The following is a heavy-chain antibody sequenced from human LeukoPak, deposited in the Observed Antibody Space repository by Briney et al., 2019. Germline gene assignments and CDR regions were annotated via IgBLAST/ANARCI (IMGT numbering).Heavy chain of an antibody. J-gene: IGHJ4*02. V-gene: IGHV3-30*04. CDR3: ARDQWEAYDY. Sequence: PGGSLRLSCAASGFTFSSYAMHWVRQAPGKGLEWVAVISYDGSNKYYADSVKGRFTISRDNSKNTLYLQMNSLRAEDTAVYYCARDQWEAYDYWGQGTLVTASS. CDR2: ISYDGSNK. CDR1: GFTFSSYA. D-gene: IGHD1-26*01.